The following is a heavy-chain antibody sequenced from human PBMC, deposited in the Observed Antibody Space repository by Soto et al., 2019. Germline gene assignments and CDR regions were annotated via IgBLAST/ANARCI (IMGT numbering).Heavy chain of an antibody. Sequence: GGSLRLSCAASGFTFSSYAMHWVRQAPGKGLEWVAVISYDGSNKYYADSVKGRFTISRDNSKNTLYLQMNSLRAEDTAVYYCARDQGYSYGDYWGQGTLVTVSS. D-gene: IGHD5-18*01. J-gene: IGHJ4*02. V-gene: IGHV3-30*04. CDR1: GFTFSSYA. CDR2: ISYDGSNK. CDR3: ARDQGYSYGDY.